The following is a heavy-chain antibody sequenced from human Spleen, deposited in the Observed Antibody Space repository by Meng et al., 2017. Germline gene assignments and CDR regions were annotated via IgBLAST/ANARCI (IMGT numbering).Heavy chain of an antibody. CDR3: AREANGDRWYFDL. CDR2: INHSGSA. Sequence: QQCAAGLFNPSEPLPLPSAVYGASFSGYYGSWIRQSPGKGLEWIGDINHSGSANYNPSLKSRLSISVDTSKNQISLKLTSVTAADTAVYYCAREANGDRWYFDLWGRGTLVTVSS. V-gene: IGHV4-34*01. J-gene: IGHJ2*01. CDR1: GASFSGYY. D-gene: IGHD7-27*01.